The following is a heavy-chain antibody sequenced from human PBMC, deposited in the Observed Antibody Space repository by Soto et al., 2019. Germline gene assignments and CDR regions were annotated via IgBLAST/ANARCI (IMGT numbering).Heavy chain of an antibody. D-gene: IGHD6-13*01. CDR2: IIPILGIA. J-gene: IGHJ6*02. Sequence: GASVKVSCKASGGTFSSYTISWVRQAPGQGLEWMGRIIPILGIANYAQKFQGRVTITADKSTSTAYMELSSLRSEDTAVYYCASTSLAAAGHLDNYYYYYGMDVWGQGTTVTVSS. V-gene: IGHV1-69*02. CDR1: GGTFSSYT. CDR3: ASTSLAAAGHLDNYYYYYGMDV.